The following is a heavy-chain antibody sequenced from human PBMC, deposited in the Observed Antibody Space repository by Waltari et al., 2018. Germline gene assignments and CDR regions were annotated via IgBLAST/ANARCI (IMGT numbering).Heavy chain of an antibody. Sequence: EVQLLESGGGLVQPGGSLRLSCAASGFTFSGYAMSWVRQASGKGLDWVSLIRGSGGNTDYADAVKGRFTISRDNSKNTRYLQMNSLRVDDTAVYYCVIRSRAADGKGYFDYWGQGTQVTVSS. CDR2: IRGSGGNT. V-gene: IGHV3-23*01. CDR1: GFTFSGYA. CDR3: VIRSRAADGKGYFDY. D-gene: IGHD6-13*01. J-gene: IGHJ4*02.